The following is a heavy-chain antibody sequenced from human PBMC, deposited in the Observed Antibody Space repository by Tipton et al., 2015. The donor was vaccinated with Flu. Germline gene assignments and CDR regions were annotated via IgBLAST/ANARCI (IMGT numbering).Heavy chain of an antibody. Sequence: SLRLSCATSGFTFTNYWMTWVRQAPGKGLEWVANIKQDGSKKYYVDSVKGRFTISRDNAKNSVYLQMNSLRAEDTAVYYCAREIGGGGCYWGQGTLVTVSS. CDR1: GFTFTNYW. V-gene: IGHV3-7*01. CDR3: AREIGGGGCY. J-gene: IGHJ4*02. CDR2: IKQDGSKK. D-gene: IGHD2-15*01.